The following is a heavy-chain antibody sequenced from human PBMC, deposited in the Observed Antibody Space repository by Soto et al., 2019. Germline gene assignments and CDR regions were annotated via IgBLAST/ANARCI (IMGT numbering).Heavy chain of an antibody. Sequence: SETLSLTCAVYGGSFSGHSWTWIRQSPGKGLEWIGDINHSGRVNYSPSLKSRVTISLDTSKNQFSLTLSAVTAADTAMYYCSTRAYDTNGYYRFDPWGQGTLVTVPS. J-gene: IGHJ5*01. D-gene: IGHD3-22*01. CDR1: GGSFSGHS. CDR2: INHSGRV. CDR3: STRAYDTNGYYRFDP. V-gene: IGHV4-34*01.